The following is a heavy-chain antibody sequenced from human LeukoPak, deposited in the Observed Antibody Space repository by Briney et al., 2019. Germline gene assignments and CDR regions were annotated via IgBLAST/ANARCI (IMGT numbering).Heavy chain of an antibody. J-gene: IGHJ4*02. D-gene: IGHD3-22*01. CDR1: GGSINSYY. Sequence: SETLSLTCTVSGGSINSYYWSWIRQPPGKGLEWIGYVFHSGSTNYNPSLKSRVTISVDTSKNQFSLKLTSVTAADTAVYYCARDSSGYYRIDYWGQGTLVTVSS. CDR2: VFHSGST. CDR3: ARDSSGYYRIDY. V-gene: IGHV4-59*08.